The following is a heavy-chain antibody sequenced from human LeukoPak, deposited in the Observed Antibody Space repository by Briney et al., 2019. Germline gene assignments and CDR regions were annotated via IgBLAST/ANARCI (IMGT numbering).Heavy chain of an antibody. CDR3: AKGFDFHFDY. V-gene: IGHV3-30*02. J-gene: IGHJ4*02. D-gene: IGHD3-9*01. Sequence: GGSLRLSCAASGVTFSSYGMHSVRQAPGKGLERGAFIRYDGSNKYYADSVKGRFTISRGNSKNTLYLQMNSLRAEDTAVYHCAKGFDFHFDYWGEGTLVTVSS. CDR1: GVTFSSYG. CDR2: IRYDGSNK.